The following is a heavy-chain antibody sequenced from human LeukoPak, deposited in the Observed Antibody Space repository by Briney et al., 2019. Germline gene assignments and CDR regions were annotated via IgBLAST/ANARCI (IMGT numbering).Heavy chain of an antibody. Sequence: SETLSLTCTVSGYSISSGYYWGWIRQPPGKGLEWIGGMYHIGSTYFNPSLKSRVTISVDTSKNQFSLRLRSVTAADTAVYYCARFPSDSSGYFAYWGQGTLVTVSS. CDR2: MYHIGST. CDR1: GYSISSGYY. V-gene: IGHV4-38-2*02. J-gene: IGHJ4*02. D-gene: IGHD3-22*01. CDR3: ARFPSDSSGYFAY.